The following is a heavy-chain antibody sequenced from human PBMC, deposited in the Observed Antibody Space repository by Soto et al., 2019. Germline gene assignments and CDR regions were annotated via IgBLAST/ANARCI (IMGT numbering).Heavy chain of an antibody. Sequence: QLQLQESGSGLVKPSQTLSLTCAVSGGSISSGGYSWSWIRQPPGKGLEWIGYIYHSRSPYYYPSLKSRVTISVDRSKNQFSLKLSSVTAADTAVYYCARAGGLGAVAADYWGQGTLVTVSS. D-gene: IGHD6-19*01. CDR1: GGSISSGGYS. V-gene: IGHV4-30-2*01. CDR2: IYHSRSP. CDR3: ARAGGLGAVAADY. J-gene: IGHJ4*02.